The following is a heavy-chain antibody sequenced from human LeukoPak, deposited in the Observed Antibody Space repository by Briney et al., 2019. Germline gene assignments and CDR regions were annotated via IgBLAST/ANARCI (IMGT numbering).Heavy chain of an antibody. CDR1: GGSISSYY. CDR2: IYYSGST. Sequence: SETLSLTCTVSGGSISSYYWSWIRQPPGKGLEWIGYIYYSGSTNYNPSLKSRVTISVDTSKNQFSLKLSSVTAADTAVYYCATGTEYASYYYYMDVWGKGTTVTVSS. V-gene: IGHV4-59*12. J-gene: IGHJ6*03. D-gene: IGHD2-2*01. CDR3: ATGTEYASYYYYMDV.